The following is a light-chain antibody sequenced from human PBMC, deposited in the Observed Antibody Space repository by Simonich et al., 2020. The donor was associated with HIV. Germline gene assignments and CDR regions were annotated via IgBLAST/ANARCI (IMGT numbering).Light chain of an antibody. CDR1: QSVRSY. V-gene: IGKV3-11*01. CDR2: GAS. Sequence: EIVLTQSPATLSLSPGERATLSCRASQSVRSYLAWYQQKPGQAPRLLIYGASTRATCIPARCSGSGSGTDFTLTISSLQSEDFAVYYCQQRSNWPSTFGGGTKVEIK. J-gene: IGKJ4*01. CDR3: QQRSNWPST.